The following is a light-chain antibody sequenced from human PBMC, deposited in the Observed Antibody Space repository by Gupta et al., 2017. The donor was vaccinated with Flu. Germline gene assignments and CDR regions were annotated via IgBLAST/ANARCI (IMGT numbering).Light chain of an antibody. CDR2: GAS. CDR3: QQYDTWPPS. CDR1: QSVDTD. V-gene: IGKV3-15*01. Sequence: DRVTLSCRASQSVDTDLAWYQQTPGQPPRLLIYGASTRDTGVPARFSGSGSGTEFTLTISGLQSEDFAVYYCQQYDTWPPSFGQGTKLEIK. J-gene: IGKJ2*01.